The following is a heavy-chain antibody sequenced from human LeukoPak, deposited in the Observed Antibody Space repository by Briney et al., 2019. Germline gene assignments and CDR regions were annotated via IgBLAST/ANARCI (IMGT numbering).Heavy chain of an antibody. J-gene: IGHJ6*04. CDR1: GGSISSGGYS. D-gene: IGHD4-17*01. V-gene: IGHV4-30-2*01. CDR3: ARGGTVTTYGMDV. CDR2: IYRSGST. Sequence: RSSETLSLTCAVSGGSISSGGYSWSWIRQPPGKGLEWIGYIYRSGSTYYNPSLKSRVTISVDRSKNQFSLKLSSVTAADTAVYYCARGGTVTTYGMDVWGKGTTVTVSS.